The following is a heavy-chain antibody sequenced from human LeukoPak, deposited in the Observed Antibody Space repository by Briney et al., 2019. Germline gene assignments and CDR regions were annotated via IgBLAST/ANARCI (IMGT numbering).Heavy chain of an antibody. Sequence: PGGSLRLSCAASGFTFSSYAMHWVRQAPGKGLEWVAVISYDGSNKYYADSVKGRFTISRDNSKNTLYLQMNSLRAEDTAVYYCTGYSYGPRLWGQGTLVTVSS. CDR2: ISYDGSNK. CDR1: GFTFSSYA. J-gene: IGHJ4*02. V-gene: IGHV3-30*04. D-gene: IGHD5-18*01. CDR3: TGYSYGPRL.